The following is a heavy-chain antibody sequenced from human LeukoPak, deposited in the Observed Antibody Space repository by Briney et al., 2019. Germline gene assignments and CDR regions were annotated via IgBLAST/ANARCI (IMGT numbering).Heavy chain of an antibody. J-gene: IGHJ2*01. CDR2: INPNSGVT. V-gene: IGHV1-2*02. D-gene: IGHD3-22*01. Sequence: ASVKVSCKASGYTFTGYYMHWVRQAPGQGLEWMGCINPNSGVTDYAQKFQGRVTMTRDTSISTAYMELSRLRSDDTAVYYCARDLGVVVWYFDLWGRGTLVTVSS. CDR1: GYTFTGYY. CDR3: ARDLGVVVWYFDL.